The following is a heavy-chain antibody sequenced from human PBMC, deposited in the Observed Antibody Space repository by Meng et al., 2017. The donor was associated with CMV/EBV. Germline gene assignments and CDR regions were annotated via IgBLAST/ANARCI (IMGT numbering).Heavy chain of an antibody. J-gene: IGHJ6*02. Sequence: GESLKISCAASGFTFSSYEMNWVRQAPGKGLEWISYISSSGSSIYYTDSVKGRFTFSRDNANNSLYLQMNSLRAEDTADYYCARGPNYYDSKYYYYGMDVWGQGTTVTVSS. V-gene: IGHV3-48*03. CDR2: ISSSGSSI. CDR3: ARGPNYYDSKYYYYGMDV. D-gene: IGHD3-22*01. CDR1: GFTFSSYE.